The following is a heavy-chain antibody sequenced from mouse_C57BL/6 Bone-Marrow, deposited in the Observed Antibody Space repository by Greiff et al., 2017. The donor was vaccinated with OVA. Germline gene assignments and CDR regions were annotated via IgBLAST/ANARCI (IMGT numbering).Heavy chain of an antibody. CDR2: IDPETGGT. V-gene: IGHV1-15*01. Sequence: QVQLQQSGAELVRPGASVTLSCKASGYTFTDYEMHWVKQTPVHGLEWIGAIDPETGGTAYNQKFKGKAILTADKSSSTAYMELRSLTSEDSAVYYCTRLTYYPFDYWGQDTTLTVSS. CDR1: GYTFTDYE. D-gene: IGHD2-10*01. CDR3: TRLTYYPFDY. J-gene: IGHJ2*01.